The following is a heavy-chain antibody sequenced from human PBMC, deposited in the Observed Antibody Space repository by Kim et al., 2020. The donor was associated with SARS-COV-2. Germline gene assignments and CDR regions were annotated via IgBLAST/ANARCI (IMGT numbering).Heavy chain of an antibody. J-gene: IGHJ4*02. CDR3: ARDSRDYYVSSGYPGY. Sequence: VKGPFTISKDNSKNTLYLQMNSLRAEDTAVYYCARDSRDYYVSSGYPGYWGQGTLVTVSS. V-gene: IGHV3-30*01. D-gene: IGHD3-22*01.